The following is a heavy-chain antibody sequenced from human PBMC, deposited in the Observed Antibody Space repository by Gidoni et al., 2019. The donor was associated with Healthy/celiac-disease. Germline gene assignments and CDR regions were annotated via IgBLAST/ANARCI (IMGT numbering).Heavy chain of an antibody. V-gene: IGHV3-30*18. J-gene: IGHJ4*02. CDR3: AKDKKYYGLGYYFDY. D-gene: IGHD3-10*01. CDR2: ISYDGSNK. Sequence: QVQLVESGGGVVQPGRSLRLSCAASGSPFSRYGMHWVRPAPGKGLEWVAVISYDGSNKYYADSVKGRFTISRDNSKNTLYLQMNSLRAEDTAVYYCAKDKKYYGLGYYFDYWGQGTLVTVSS. CDR1: GSPFSRYG.